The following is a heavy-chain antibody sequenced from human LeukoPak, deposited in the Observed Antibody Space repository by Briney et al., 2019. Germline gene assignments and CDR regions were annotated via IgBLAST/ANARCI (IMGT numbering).Heavy chain of an antibody. D-gene: IGHD2-2*01. J-gene: IGHJ4*02. CDR3: ARDPCSSTSCYLDY. V-gene: IGHV1-18*01. Sequence: GASVKVSCKASGDTFTSYGISWVRQAPGQGLEWMGWISAYNGNTNYAQKLQGRVTMTTDTSTSTAYMELRSLRSDDTAVYYCARDPCSSTSCYLDYWGQGTLVTVSS. CDR2: ISAYNGNT. CDR1: GDTFTSYG.